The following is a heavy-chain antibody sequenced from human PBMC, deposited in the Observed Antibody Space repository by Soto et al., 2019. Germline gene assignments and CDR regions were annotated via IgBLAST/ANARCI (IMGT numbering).Heavy chain of an antibody. CDR3: ARVYYGSSGYYYYYGMDV. CDR1: GGSISSGGYY. D-gene: IGHD3-22*01. J-gene: IGHJ6*02. V-gene: IGHV4-31*03. Sequence: PSETLSLTCTVSGGSISSGGYYWSWIRQHPGKGLEWIGYIYYSGSTYYNPSLKSRVTISVDTSKNQFSLKLSSVTAADTAVYYCARVYYGSSGYYYYYGMDVWGQGTTVTVSS. CDR2: IYYSGST.